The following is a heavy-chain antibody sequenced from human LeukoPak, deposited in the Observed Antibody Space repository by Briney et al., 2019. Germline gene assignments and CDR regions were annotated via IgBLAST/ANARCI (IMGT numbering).Heavy chain of an antibody. V-gene: IGHV4-59*01. CDR1: GVAISSYY. Sequence: SETLSLTCTVSGVAISSYYWSWIRQPPGKGLEWVGCIYHSGSTKYNPSLKSRVTISVDTSKNPFSLKMSSVTAADTAVYYCARDGYSGNDGLWGKGNLVPVSS. CDR2: IYHSGST. CDR3: ARDGYSGNDGL. J-gene: IGHJ4*02. D-gene: IGHD5-12*01.